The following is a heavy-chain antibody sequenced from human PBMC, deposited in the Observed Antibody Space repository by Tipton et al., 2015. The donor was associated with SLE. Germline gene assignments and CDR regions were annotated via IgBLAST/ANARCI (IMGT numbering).Heavy chain of an antibody. J-gene: IGHJ6*03. CDR1: GFTFDDFA. V-gene: IGHV3-9*01. D-gene: IGHD6-19*01. Sequence: SLRLSCAALGFTFDDFAMHWVRQAPGKGLEWVSGLSWNSDSSVYADSVKDRFTISRDNAKNSLYLQMSSLRVEDTALYYCVKGKYSSPYYYMDVWGKGTTVTVSS. CDR2: LSWNSDSS. CDR3: VKGKYSSPYYYMDV.